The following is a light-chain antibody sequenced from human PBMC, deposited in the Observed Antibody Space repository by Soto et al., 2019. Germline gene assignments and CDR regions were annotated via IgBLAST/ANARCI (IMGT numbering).Light chain of an antibody. Sequence: SYVLTQPPSVSVAPGQTARITCGGDDIGSKSVHWYHQKPGQAPVLVVSDNSARPSGIPERFSGSNSGNTATLTINRVEAGDEADYYCQVWHIDSDPLYVFGSGT. J-gene: IGLJ1*01. CDR1: DIGSKS. V-gene: IGLV3-21*02. CDR2: DNS. CDR3: QVWHIDSDPLYV.